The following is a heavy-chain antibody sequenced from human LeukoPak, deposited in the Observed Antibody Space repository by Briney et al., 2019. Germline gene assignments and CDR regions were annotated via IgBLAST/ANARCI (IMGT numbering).Heavy chain of an antibody. Sequence: PGGSLRLSCAASGFTFSSYWMHWVRQAPGKGLVWVSRINSDGSSTSYADSVKGRFTISRDNAKNTLYLQMNSLRAEGTAVYYCARDGGSSWYSNWFDPWGQGTLVTVSS. CDR1: GFTFSSYW. D-gene: IGHD6-13*01. CDR3: ARDGGSSWYSNWFDP. J-gene: IGHJ5*02. V-gene: IGHV3-74*01. CDR2: INSDGSST.